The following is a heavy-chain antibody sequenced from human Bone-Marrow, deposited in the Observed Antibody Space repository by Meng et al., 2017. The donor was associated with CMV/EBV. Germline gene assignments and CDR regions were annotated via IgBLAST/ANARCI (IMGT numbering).Heavy chain of an antibody. CDR3: ARGLKSGYDTYSWFDP. CDR2: IYHSGST. V-gene: IGHV4-38-2*02. CDR1: GYSISSGYY. Sequence: SETLSLTCTVSGYSISSGYYWGWIRQPPGKGLEWIGSIYHSGSTYYNPSLKSRVTISVDTSKNQFSLKLSSVTAADTAVYYCARGLKSGYDTYSWFDPWGQGTLVTVSS. J-gene: IGHJ5*02. D-gene: IGHD5-12*01.